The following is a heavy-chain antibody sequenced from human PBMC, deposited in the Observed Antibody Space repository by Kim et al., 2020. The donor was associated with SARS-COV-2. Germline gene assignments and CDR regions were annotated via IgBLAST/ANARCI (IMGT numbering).Heavy chain of an antibody. V-gene: IGHV7-4-1*02. CDR3: ARSTVTTVDYYYYGMDV. Sequence: ASVKVSCKASGYTFTSYAKNWVRQAPGQGLEWMGWINTNTGNPTYAQGFTGRFVFSLDTSVSTAYLQISSLKAEDTAVYYCARSTVTTVDYYYYGMDVWGQGTTVTVSS. D-gene: IGHD4-17*01. CDR2: INTNTGNP. J-gene: IGHJ6*02. CDR1: GYTFTSYA.